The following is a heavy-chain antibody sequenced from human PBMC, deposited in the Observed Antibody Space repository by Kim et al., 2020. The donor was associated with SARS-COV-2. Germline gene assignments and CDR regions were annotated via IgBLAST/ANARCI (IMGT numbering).Heavy chain of an antibody. CDR2: ISYDGSNK. D-gene: IGHD3-10*01. CDR1: GFTFSSYA. CDR3: ARAQWFGSEKIQTLGDY. Sequence: GGSLRLSCAASGFTFSSYAMHWVRQAPGKGLEWVAVISYDGSNKYYADSVKGRFTISRDNSKNTLYLQMNSLRAEDTAVYYCARAQWFGSEKIQTLGDYWGQGTLVTVSS. V-gene: IGHV3-30*04. J-gene: IGHJ4*02.